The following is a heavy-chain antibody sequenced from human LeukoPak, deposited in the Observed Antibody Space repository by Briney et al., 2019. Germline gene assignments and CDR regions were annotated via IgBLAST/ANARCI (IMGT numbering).Heavy chain of an antibody. CDR2: ISGSGGFT. V-gene: IGHV3-23*01. Sequence: QTGGSLRLSCAASGFTFSSYGMHWVRQVQGKGLEWVSAISGSGGFTHCADSVKGRFTISRDNSKNTLFLQMNSLRAEDTAVYYCAKDRLSGSYYDYWGQGTLVTVSS. CDR3: AKDRLSGSYYDY. J-gene: IGHJ4*02. CDR1: GFTFSSYG. D-gene: IGHD1-26*01.